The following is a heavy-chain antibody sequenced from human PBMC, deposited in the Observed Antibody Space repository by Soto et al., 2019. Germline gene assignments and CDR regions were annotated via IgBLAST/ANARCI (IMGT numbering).Heavy chain of an antibody. Sequence: SETLSLTCAVYGGFLSESYWTWIRQPPGKGMEWIGEINHVGGTNYNPSLKSRVTMSVDTSQNQFSLRLVSVTAADTAMYFCVRIRYQLPSSVLWLDPWGQGTPVTVSS. CDR3: VRIRYQLPSSVLWLDP. V-gene: IGHV4-34*01. CDR2: INHVGGT. CDR1: GGFLSESY. J-gene: IGHJ5*02. D-gene: IGHD3-16*01.